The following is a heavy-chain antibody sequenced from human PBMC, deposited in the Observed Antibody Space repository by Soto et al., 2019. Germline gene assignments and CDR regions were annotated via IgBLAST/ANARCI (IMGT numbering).Heavy chain of an antibody. CDR2: ITGSGGGT. CDR1: GFTFSNYD. J-gene: IGHJ4*02. Sequence: EVQVLESGGGLVQPGGSLRLSCAASGFTFSNYDMNWVRQAPGKGLEWVSLITGSGGGTFYAYSVKGRFTISRDNSKNSLHLQMNSLRAEDSAVYHCAKLCLCRVTSGYPRAYWGQGIRVTVPS. D-gene: IGHD6-25*01. CDR3: AKLCLCRVTSGYPRAY. V-gene: IGHV3-23*01.